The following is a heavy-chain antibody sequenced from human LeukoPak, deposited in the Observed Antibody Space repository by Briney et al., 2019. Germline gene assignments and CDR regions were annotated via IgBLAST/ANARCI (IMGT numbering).Heavy chain of an antibody. CDR3: TREVESAFDY. V-gene: IGHV4-59*12. D-gene: IGHD1-1*01. Sequence: SETLSLTCTVSGGSISGYYWSWIRQPPGKGLEWIAYISDIGSINYNPSLKSRVTISLDTSKNQFSLKLNSVTPEDTAVYYCTREVESAFDYWGQGTLVTVSS. CDR2: ISDIGSI. CDR1: GGSISGYY. J-gene: IGHJ4*02.